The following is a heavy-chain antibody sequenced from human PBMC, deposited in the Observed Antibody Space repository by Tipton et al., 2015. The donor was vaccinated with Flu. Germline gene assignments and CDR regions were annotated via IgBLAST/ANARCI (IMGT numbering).Heavy chain of an antibody. CDR3: AAMGPPTGV. V-gene: IGHV3-30*02. Sequence: GSLRLSCEASGFTFNTYGLHWVRQAPGKGLEWVAYIRYDGTENNYADSVKGRFTISRDNSKNTLYLQMKSLRPEDTAVYYCAAMGPPTGVGGQGTLVTGSS. CDR1: GFTFNTYG. CDR2: IRYDGTEN. D-gene: IGHD7-27*01. J-gene: IGHJ4*02.